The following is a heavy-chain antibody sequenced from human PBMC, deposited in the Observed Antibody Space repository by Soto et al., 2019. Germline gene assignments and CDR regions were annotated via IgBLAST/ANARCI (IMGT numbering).Heavy chain of an antibody. CDR3: ASHTVLDYDFWSGTTTYWFDP. J-gene: IGHJ5*02. CDR1: GGTFSSYA. V-gene: IGHV1-69*13. Sequence: SVKVSCKASGGTFSSYAISWVRQAPGQGLEWMGGIIPIFDTANYAQKFQGRVTITADESTSTAYMELSSLRSEDTAVYYCASHTVLDYDFWSGTTTYWFDPWGQGTLVTVSS. CDR2: IIPIFDTA. D-gene: IGHD3-3*01.